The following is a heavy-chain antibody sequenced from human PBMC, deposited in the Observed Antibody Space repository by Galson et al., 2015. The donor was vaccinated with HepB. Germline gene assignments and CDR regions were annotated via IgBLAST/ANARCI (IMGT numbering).Heavy chain of an antibody. CDR2: IRTNADGGTT. J-gene: IGHJ4*02. CDR1: AFAFTDAW. Sequence: SLRLSCAASAFAFTDAWMNWVRQAPGKGLEWVAHIRTNADGGTTDYAAPVKGRFTISRGDSKNILYLQMNSLKTEDTAVYYCTTVTFSYDNSGFYVIDYWGRGALVAVSS. CDR3: TTVTFSYDNSGFYVIDY. V-gene: IGHV3-15*01. D-gene: IGHD3-22*01.